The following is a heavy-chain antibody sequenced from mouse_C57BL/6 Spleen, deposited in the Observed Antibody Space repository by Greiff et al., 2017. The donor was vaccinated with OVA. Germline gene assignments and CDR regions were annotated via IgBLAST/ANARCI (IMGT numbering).Heavy chain of an antibody. Sequence: VQLQQSGTVLVRPGASVKLSCKTSGYTFTSYWMHWVQQRPGQGLEWIGNINPSSGGTNYNEKFKSKATLTVDKSSSTAYMQLSSLTSEDSAVYYCASPYDYDGEFAYWGQGTLVTVSA. J-gene: IGHJ3*01. CDR3: ASPYDYDGEFAY. V-gene: IGHV1-53*01. CDR1: GYTFTSYW. D-gene: IGHD2-4*01. CDR2: INPSSGGT.